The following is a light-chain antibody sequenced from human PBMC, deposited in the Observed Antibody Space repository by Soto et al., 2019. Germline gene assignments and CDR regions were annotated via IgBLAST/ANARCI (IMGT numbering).Light chain of an antibody. Sequence: DIQMTQSPSSLSASIGDRVTITCRASQSIDTYLNWYQHNPGKAPKLLIFGASNLQGWVPSGFSGSGTGTDFTLTISNLQPEDSAISYIKKTYSFVGSFTFGPGTPVDIK. CDR1: QSIDTY. V-gene: IGKV1-39*01. CDR2: GAS. J-gene: IGKJ3*01. CDR3: KKTYSFVGSFT.